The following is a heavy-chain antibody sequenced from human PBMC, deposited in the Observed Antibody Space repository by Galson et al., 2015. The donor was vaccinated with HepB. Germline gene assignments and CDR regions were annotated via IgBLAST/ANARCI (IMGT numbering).Heavy chain of an antibody. CDR3: ARGTPYNFDTSGYFPLYYLVY. J-gene: IGHJ4*02. CDR2: IYGGGST. CDR1: GFTVSSNY. V-gene: IGHV3-66*02. Sequence: SLRLSCAASGFTVSSNYMSWVRQAPGKGLEWVSVIYGGGSTYYADSVKGRFSISRDNSKNTLSLQMSSLRAEDTAVYYCARGTPYNFDTSGYFPLYYLVYWGQGTLVTVSS. D-gene: IGHD3-22*01.